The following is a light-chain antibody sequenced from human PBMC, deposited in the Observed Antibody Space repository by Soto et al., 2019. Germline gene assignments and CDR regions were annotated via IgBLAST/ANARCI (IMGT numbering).Light chain of an antibody. V-gene: IGLV1-40*01. CDR3: QSYDSSLSVFYV. J-gene: IGLJ1*01. CDR1: SSNIGAGYD. Sequence: QSALTQPPSVSGAPGQRVTISCTGSSSNIGAGYDVHWYQQLPGTAPKLLIYGNSNRPSGVPDRFSGSKSGTSASLAITGLQVEDEADYYCQSYDSSLSVFYVFGTGTKVTVL. CDR2: GNS.